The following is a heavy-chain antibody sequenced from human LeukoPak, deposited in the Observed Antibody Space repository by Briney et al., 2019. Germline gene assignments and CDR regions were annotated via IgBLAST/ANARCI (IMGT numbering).Heavy chain of an antibody. CDR2: ISFDGTSK. V-gene: IGHV3-30-3*01. CDR3: ARDQVAAADPFDY. D-gene: IGHD6-13*01. Sequence: GGSLRLSCATSTFTFSSYVIHWVRQAPGKGLEWVAVISFDGTSKYYADSVKGRFTISRDNSKDTVFLQMNSLRAEDTAVYYCARDQVAAADPFDYWGQGTLVTVSS. J-gene: IGHJ4*02. CDR1: TFTFSSYV.